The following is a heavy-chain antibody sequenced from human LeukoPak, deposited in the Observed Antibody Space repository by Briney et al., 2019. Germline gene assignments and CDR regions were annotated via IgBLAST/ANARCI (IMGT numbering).Heavy chain of an antibody. D-gene: IGHD6-13*01. CDR1: GYTFTGYY. V-gene: IGHV1-2*02. CDR3: ARAGSSRAAGIGWFDP. Sequence: EASVKVSCKASGYTFTGYYMHWVRQAPGQGLEWMGWINPDSGGTNYAQKFQGRVTMTRDTSISTAYMELSRLRSDDTAVYYCARAGSSRAAGIGWFDPWGQGTLVTVSS. CDR2: INPDSGGT. J-gene: IGHJ5*02.